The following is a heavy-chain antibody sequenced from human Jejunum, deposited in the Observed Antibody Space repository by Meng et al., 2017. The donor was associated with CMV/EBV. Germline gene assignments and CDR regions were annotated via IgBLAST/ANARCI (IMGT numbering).Heavy chain of an antibody. J-gene: IGHJ4*02. CDR1: GDSVSSNSAA. CDR3: ARDWGDVRGGFDF. CDR2: TYYRSKYYN. Sequence: QVQLQQSGPGPVKPSHTLSLTCALSGDSVSSNSAAWNWIRQSPSRGLEWLGRTYYRSKYYNDYALSVKSRITINPDTSKNQFSLQLNSVTPEGTAIYYCARDWGDVRGGFDFWGQGTLVTVSS. V-gene: IGHV6-1*01. D-gene: IGHD3-10*02.